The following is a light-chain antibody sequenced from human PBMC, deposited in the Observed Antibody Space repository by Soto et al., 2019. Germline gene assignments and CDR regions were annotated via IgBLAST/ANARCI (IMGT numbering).Light chain of an antibody. J-gene: IGKJ1*01. CDR1: ESISRN. CDR2: GAS. CDR3: QQYHNWPPAWT. V-gene: IGKV3-15*01. Sequence: EIVMTQSPATLSVSPGESATLSCRASESISRNLAWYQQKPGQAPRLLVYGASTRASGVAARFSGSGSGTEFTFTISSLQSEDFAIYHCQQYHNWPPAWTFGQGTKVEIK.